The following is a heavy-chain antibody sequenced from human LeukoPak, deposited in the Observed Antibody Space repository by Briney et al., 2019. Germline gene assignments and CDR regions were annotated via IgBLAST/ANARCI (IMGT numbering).Heavy chain of an antibody. J-gene: IGHJ5*02. CDR1: GYTLTSYD. CDR2: MNPNSGNT. Sequence: SVKVSCKASGYTLTSYDINWVRQATGQGLEWMGWMNPNSGNTGYAQKFQGRVTMTRNTSISTVYMELSSLRSEDTAVYYCARGARGSGNYEWFDPWGQGTLVTVSS. D-gene: IGHD3-10*01. V-gene: IGHV1-8*01. CDR3: ARGARGSGNYEWFDP.